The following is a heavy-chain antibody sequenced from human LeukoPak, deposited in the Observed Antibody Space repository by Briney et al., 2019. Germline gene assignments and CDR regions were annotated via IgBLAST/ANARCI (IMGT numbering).Heavy chain of an antibody. Sequence: APVKVSCKASGYTFNTYHIHWVRQAPGHGPEWMGLIKPSGGSTTYAQNFQGRVAMTRDTSTSTVYMELSSLTSEDTAVYYCARDYGGNWGTYNYFDLWGRGTLVTVSS. CDR3: ARDYGGNWGTYNYFDL. V-gene: IGHV1-46*02. J-gene: IGHJ2*01. D-gene: IGHD7-27*01. CDR1: GYTFNTYH. CDR2: IKPSGGST.